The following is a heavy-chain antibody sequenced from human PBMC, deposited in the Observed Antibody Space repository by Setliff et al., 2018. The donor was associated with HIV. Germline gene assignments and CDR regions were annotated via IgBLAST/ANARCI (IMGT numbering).Heavy chain of an antibody. Sequence: SETLSLTCNVSGASISSSYWTWIRQSPGNRLEWLGYITDSGNTNYNPSLRRRVTISADTSKNQVSLRLRPVTAADTAVYYCARETQQSYNIVTGYNYYYGIDVWGQGTTVTVSS. V-gene: IGHV4-59*01. D-gene: IGHD3-9*01. CDR3: ARETQQSYNIVTGYNYYYGIDV. J-gene: IGHJ6*02. CDR2: ITDSGNT. CDR1: GASISSSY.